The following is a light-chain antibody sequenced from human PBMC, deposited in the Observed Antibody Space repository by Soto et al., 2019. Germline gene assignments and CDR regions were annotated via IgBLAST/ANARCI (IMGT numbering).Light chain of an antibody. CDR1: QSVSNN. Sequence: EVVMTQSPATLSVSTGERATLSCWASQSVSNNLAWYQQKPGQAPRLLIYGASTRATGIPARFSGSGSGAEFTLTISSLQSEDFAVYYCQQYNNWPRTFGQGTKVEIK. CDR3: QQYNNWPRT. CDR2: GAS. V-gene: IGKV3-15*01. J-gene: IGKJ1*01.